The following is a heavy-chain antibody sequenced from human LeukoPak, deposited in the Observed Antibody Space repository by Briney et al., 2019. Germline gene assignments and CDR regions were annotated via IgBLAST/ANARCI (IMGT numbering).Heavy chain of an antibody. CDR1: GYSFTSYW. Sequence: GESLKISCKGSGYSFTSYWIGWVRQMPGKGLEWMGIIYPGDSDTRYSPSFQGQVTISADKSISTAYLQWSSLKASDTAMYYCARLHGSGSYYTRWFDPWGQGTLVTVSA. CDR2: IYPGDSDT. J-gene: IGHJ5*02. V-gene: IGHV5-51*01. CDR3: ARLHGSGSYYTRWFDP. D-gene: IGHD3-10*01.